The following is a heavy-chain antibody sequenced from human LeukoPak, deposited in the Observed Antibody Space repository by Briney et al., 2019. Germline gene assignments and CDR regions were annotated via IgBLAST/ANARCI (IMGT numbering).Heavy chain of an antibody. D-gene: IGHD3-3*01. Sequence: PGGSLRLSCAASGFTFDDYGMSWVRQAPGKGLEWVSGINWNSGSTGYADSVKGRFTISRDNAKNSLYLQMNSLRAEDTAVYYCARDHRFLEWSRLYGMDVWGQGTTVTVSS. CDR2: INWNSGST. CDR3: ARDHRFLEWSRLYGMDV. J-gene: IGHJ6*02. CDR1: GFTFDDYG. V-gene: IGHV3-20*04.